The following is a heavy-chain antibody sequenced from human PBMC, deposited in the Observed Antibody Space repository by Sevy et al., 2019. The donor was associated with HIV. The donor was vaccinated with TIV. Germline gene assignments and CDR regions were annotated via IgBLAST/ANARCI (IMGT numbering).Heavy chain of an antibody. CDR3: AKDFSYGGNSWNFDF. CDR2: MSGNDGST. J-gene: IGHJ4*02. V-gene: IGHV3-23*01. D-gene: IGHD4-17*01. Sequence: GGSLRLSCAASGFIFSKFALSWVRQAPGRGLEWVSAMSGNDGSTYYAASVKGRFTISRDISENMLYLQMNSLRAEDTAVYYCAKDFSYGGNSWNFDFWGQGTLVTVSS. CDR1: GFIFSKFA.